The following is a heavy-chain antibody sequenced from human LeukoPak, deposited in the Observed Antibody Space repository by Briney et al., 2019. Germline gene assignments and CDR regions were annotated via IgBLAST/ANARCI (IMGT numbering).Heavy chain of an antibody. D-gene: IGHD6-19*01. V-gene: IGHV3-74*01. CDR3: ARASVAGTLIGY. CDR2: INSDGSNT. Sequence: GGSLRLSCAASGFTFSSYWMHWVRQAPGKGLVCVSRINSDGSNTSYADSVKGRFTITRDNAKNTLYLQMNSLRAEDTAVYYCARASVAGTLIGYWGQGTLVTVSS. J-gene: IGHJ4*02. CDR1: GFTFSSYW.